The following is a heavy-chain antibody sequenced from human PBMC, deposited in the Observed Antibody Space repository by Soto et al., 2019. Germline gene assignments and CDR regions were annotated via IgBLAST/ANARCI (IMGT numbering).Heavy chain of an antibody. D-gene: IGHD4-4*01. CDR1: GFSFDDYT. V-gene: IGHV3-9*03. CDR3: AKDTSNYQGYRYGMDV. CDR2: LTWNSGTI. J-gene: IGHJ6*02. Sequence: EVQLVESGGGLVQPGRSLRLSCAASGFSFDDYTMHWVRQAPGKGLEWVSGLTWNSGTIGYADSVKGRFTISRDNAKNSLYLQMNSLRSDDMAFYYCAKDTSNYQGYRYGMDVWGHGTTVTVSS.